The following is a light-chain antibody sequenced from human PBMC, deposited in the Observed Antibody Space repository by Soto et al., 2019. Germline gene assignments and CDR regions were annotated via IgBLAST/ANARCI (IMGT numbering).Light chain of an antibody. CDR1: ESIGSW. Sequence: DIQMTQSPSTLSASVGDRVTMTCRASESIGSWLAWYQQKPGTAPNLLIYEASNLESGVPSRFSGSGSGTEFTLTISSLQPDDFATYYCQQYNNYWTFGQGTKVDIK. V-gene: IGKV1-5*03. CDR2: EAS. CDR3: QQYNNYWT. J-gene: IGKJ1*01.